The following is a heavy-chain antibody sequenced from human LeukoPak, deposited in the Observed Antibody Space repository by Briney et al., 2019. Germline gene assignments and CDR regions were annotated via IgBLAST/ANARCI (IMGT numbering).Heavy chain of an antibody. CDR3: ARALFNYDSSGLTY. V-gene: IGHV3-33*01. J-gene: IGHJ4*02. CDR2: IWYDGSNK. Sequence: GRSLRLSCAASGFTFSSYGMHWVRQAPGKGLEWVALIWYDGSNKYYADSVKGRFTISRDNSKNTLYLQMNSLGAEDTAVYYCARALFNYDSSGLTYWGQGTLVTVSS. D-gene: IGHD3-22*01. CDR1: GFTFSSYG.